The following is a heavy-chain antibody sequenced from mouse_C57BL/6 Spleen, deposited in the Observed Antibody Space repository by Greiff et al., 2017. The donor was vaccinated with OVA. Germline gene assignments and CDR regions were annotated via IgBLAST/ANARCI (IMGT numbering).Heavy chain of an antibody. Sequence: VELEQPWGGLVKPGGSLELSFKASGYTLTSYWMQWGKQRPGQGREWVGEIDPSDSYTNYNQKFKGKATLTVDTSSSTAYMQLSSLTSEDSAVYYCARGKAYWGQGTLVTVSA. CDR1: GYTLTSYW. CDR3: ARGKAY. CDR2: IDPSDSYT. V-gene: IGHV1-50*01. J-gene: IGHJ3*01.